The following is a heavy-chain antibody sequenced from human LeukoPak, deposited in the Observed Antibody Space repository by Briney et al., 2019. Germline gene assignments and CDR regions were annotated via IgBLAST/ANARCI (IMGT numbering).Heavy chain of an antibody. Sequence: GESLKISCKGSGYSFTSCWIGWVRQMPGKGLEWMGIIYPGDSDTRYSPSFQSQVTISADKSISTAYLQWSSLKASDTAMYYCARHGSYCSSTSCYSFGWFDPWGQGTLVTVPS. CDR3: ARHGSYCSSTSCYSFGWFDP. CDR1: GYSFTSCW. CDR2: IYPGDSDT. J-gene: IGHJ5*02. V-gene: IGHV5-51*01. D-gene: IGHD2-2*02.